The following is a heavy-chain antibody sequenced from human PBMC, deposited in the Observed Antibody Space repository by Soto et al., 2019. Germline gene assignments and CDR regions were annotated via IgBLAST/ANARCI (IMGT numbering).Heavy chain of an antibody. D-gene: IGHD6-19*01. CDR1: GGSISSYY. J-gene: IGHJ5*02. V-gene: IGHV4-59*01. CDR2: IYYSGST. CDR3: ARDRSSGWLYNWFDP. Sequence: SETLSLTCTVSGGSISSYYWSWIRQPPGKGLEWIGYIYYSGSTNYNPSLKSRVTISVDTSKNQFSLKLSSVTAADTAVYYCARDRSSGWLYNWFDPWGQGTLVTVSS.